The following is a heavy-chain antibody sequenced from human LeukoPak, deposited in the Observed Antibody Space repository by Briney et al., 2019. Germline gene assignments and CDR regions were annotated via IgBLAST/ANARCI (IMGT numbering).Heavy chain of an antibody. Sequence: GGSLRLSCAASGFTFSSYSMNWVRQAPGKGLEWVSYISSSDTIYYADSVKGRFTISRDNAKNSLYLQMNSLRAEDTAVYYCANLVAGTYFDYWGQGTLVTVSS. D-gene: IGHD6-19*01. CDR3: ANLVAGTYFDY. J-gene: IGHJ4*02. CDR1: GFTFSSYS. V-gene: IGHV3-48*01. CDR2: ISSSDTI.